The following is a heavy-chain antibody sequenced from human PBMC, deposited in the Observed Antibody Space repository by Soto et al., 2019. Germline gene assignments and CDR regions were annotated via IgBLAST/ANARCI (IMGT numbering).Heavy chain of an antibody. V-gene: IGHV3-49*05. Sequence: EVQLVESGGGLVKPGRSLRLSCTASGFTFGDYAMSWFRQAPGKGLEWVGFIRSKAYGGTTEYAASVKGRFTISRDDSKSIAYLQMNSLKTEDTAVYYCTRGRAQSAAVDYWGQGTLVTVSS. J-gene: IGHJ4*02. CDR2: IRSKAYGGTT. CDR3: TRGRAQSAAVDY. D-gene: IGHD6-13*01. CDR1: GFTFGDYA.